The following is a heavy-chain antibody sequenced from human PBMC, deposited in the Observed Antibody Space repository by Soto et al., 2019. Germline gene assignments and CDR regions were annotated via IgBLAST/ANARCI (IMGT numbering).Heavy chain of an antibody. CDR2: MNPNSGNT. V-gene: IGHV1-8*01. D-gene: IGHD6-19*01. Sequence: ASVKVSCKASGYTFTSYDINWVRQATGQGLEWMGWMNPNSGNTGYAQKFQGRVTMTRNTSISTAYMELSSLRSEDTAVYYCERGSGKFEYYYYGMDVWGQGTTVTVSS. CDR3: ERGSGKFEYYYYGMDV. J-gene: IGHJ6*02. CDR1: GYTFTSYD.